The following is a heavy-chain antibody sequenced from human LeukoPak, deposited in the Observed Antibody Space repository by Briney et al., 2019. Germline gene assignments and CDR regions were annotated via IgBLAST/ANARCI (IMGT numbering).Heavy chain of an antibody. J-gene: IGHJ6*02. Sequence: SETLSLTCTVSGGSISSYYWSWIRQSTGKGLEWIGYIYYSGSTNYNPSLKSRVTISVDTSKNQFSLKLTSVTAADTAVYYCAGSYYYYGMDVWGQGTTVTVSS. CDR1: GGSISSYY. CDR2: IYYSGST. CDR3: AGSYYYYGMDV. V-gene: IGHV4-59*12.